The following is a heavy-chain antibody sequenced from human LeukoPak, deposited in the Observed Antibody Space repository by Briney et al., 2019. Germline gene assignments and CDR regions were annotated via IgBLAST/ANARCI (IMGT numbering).Heavy chain of an antibody. Sequence: GGSLRLSCAASGFTVSSNYMSWVRQAPGKGLEWVSIIYSGGGTYYADSVKGRFTISRDNSKNTLYLQMNSLRAEDTAVYFCVRVGYSYGYGDWNHFDYWGQRTLVTVSS. V-gene: IGHV3-66*02. CDR2: IYSGGGT. CDR1: GFTVSSNY. D-gene: IGHD5-18*01. CDR3: VRVGYSYGYGDWNHFDY. J-gene: IGHJ4*02.